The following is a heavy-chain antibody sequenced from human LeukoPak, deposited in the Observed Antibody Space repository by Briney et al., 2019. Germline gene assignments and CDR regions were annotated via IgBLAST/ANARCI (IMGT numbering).Heavy chain of an antibody. Sequence: ASVKVSCKASGYTFTSYDINWVRQATGQGLEWMGWMNPNSGNTGYAQKFQGRVTMTEDTSTDTAYMELSSLRSEDTAVYYCATVPNYGVRGYYGMDVWGQGTTVTVSS. CDR2: MNPNSGNT. J-gene: IGHJ6*02. CDR1: GYTFTSYD. V-gene: IGHV1-8*01. D-gene: IGHD3-10*01. CDR3: ATVPNYGVRGYYGMDV.